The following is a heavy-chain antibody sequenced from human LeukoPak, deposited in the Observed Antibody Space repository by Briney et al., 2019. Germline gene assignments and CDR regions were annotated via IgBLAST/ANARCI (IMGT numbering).Heavy chain of an antibody. D-gene: IGHD6-19*01. CDR1: GFAFSVYA. Sequence: HAGGSLRLSCAASGFAFSVYAMSWLRQPPGKGLEWVSTINANSGTTSYAASVRGRFTISRDNSKNTLYLQLNTPRADDTATYYCAKPISGGLAVTADWFHPWGQGTLVVVSS. J-gene: IGHJ5*01. CDR3: AKPISGGLAVTADWFHP. CDR2: INANSGTT. V-gene: IGHV3-23*01.